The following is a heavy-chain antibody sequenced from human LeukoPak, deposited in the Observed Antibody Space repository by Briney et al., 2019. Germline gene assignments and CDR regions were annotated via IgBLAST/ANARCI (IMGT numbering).Heavy chain of an antibody. D-gene: IGHD2-21*02. J-gene: IGHJ3*02. CDR2: ISPNSGGT. V-gene: IGHV1-2*02. CDR1: GYTFTGYY. Sequence: GASVKVSCKASGYTFTGYYMHWVRQAPGQGLEWMGWISPNSGGTNYAQKFQGRVTMTRDTSISTAYMELSRLRSDDTAVYYCARVVAYCGGDCASDDAFDIWGQETMVTVSS. CDR3: ARVVAYCGGDCASDDAFDI.